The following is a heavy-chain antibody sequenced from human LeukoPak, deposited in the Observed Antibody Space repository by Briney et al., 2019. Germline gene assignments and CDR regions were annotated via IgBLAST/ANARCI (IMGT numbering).Heavy chain of an antibody. V-gene: IGHV4-31*03. CDR1: GGSISSGDYY. CDR3: ATESRYPYFQN. D-gene: IGHD1-1*01. CDR2: IYNSAST. J-gene: IGHJ1*01. Sequence: SETLSLTCTVTGGSISSGDYYWSWIRQRPGKGLEWIARIYNSASTYYNPSLKSRVTTSVDTSKNQFSLKLSSVTAADTAVYYCATESRYPYFQNWGQGTLVTVSS.